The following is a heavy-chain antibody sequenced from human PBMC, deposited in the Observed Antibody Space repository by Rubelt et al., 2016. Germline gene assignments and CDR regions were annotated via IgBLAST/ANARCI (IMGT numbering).Heavy chain of an antibody. V-gene: IGHV3-21*01. CDR3: ARGDYGDPNPYYYYGMDV. D-gene: IGHD4-17*01. CDR1: GFTFSSYS. Sequence: EVQLVESGGGLVKPGGSLRVSCAASGFTFSSYSMNWVRQAPGKGLEWVSSISSSNSYIYHADSVKGRFTISRDNAKNSLYLQMNSLRAEVTAVYYCARGDYGDPNPYYYYGMDVWGQGTTVIVSS. CDR2: ISSSNSYI. J-gene: IGHJ6*02.